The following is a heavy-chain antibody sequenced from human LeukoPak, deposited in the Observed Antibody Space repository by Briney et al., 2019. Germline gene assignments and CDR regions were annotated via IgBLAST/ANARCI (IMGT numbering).Heavy chain of an antibody. J-gene: IGHJ5*02. CDR1: GYTLTELS. CDR3: ATTAGGTNGWFDP. Sequence: ASVKVSCKVSGYTLTELSMHWVRQAPGKGLGWMGGFDPEDGETIYAQKFQGRVTMTEDTSTDTAYMELSSLRSEDTAVYYCATTAGGTNGWFDPWGQGTLVTVSS. D-gene: IGHD1-14*01. CDR2: FDPEDGET. V-gene: IGHV1-24*01.